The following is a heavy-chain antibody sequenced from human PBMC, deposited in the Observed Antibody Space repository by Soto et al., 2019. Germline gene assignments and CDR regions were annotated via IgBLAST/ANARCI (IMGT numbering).Heavy chain of an antibody. Sequence: EVQLVESGGGLVKPGGSLRLSCAASGFTFSSYSMNWVRQAPGKGLEWVSSISSSSSYIYYADSVKGRFTISRDNAKNSLYLQMNSLRAEDTAVYYCARDGRGFLEWLPDYYYYYMGVWGKGTTVTVSS. CDR1: GFTFSSYS. J-gene: IGHJ6*03. V-gene: IGHV3-21*01. CDR2: ISSSSSYI. CDR3: ARDGRGFLEWLPDYYYYYMGV. D-gene: IGHD3-3*01.